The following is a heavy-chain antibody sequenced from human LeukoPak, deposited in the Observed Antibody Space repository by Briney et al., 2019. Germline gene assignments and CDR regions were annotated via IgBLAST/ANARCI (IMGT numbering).Heavy chain of an antibody. D-gene: IGHD5-12*01. V-gene: IGHV3-23*01. J-gene: IGHJ4*02. CDR2: ISGSGGST. CDR1: GFTFSSYW. CDR3: AKEKGDGYSGYDYYFDY. Sequence: GGSLRLSCAASGFTFSSYWMHWVRQAPGKGLEWVSAISGSGGSTYYADSVKGRFTISRDNSKNTLYLQMNSLRAEDTAVYYCAKEKGDGYSGYDYYFDYWGQGTLVTVSS.